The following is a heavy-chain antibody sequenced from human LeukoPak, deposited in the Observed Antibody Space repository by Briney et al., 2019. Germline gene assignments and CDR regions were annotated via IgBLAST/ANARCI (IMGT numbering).Heavy chain of an antibody. CDR2: IIPIFGTA. J-gene: IGHJ4*02. D-gene: IGHD2-2*01. CDR1: GGTFSGYA. V-gene: IGHV1-69*13. Sequence: SVKVSCKASGGTFSGYAISWVRQAPGQGLEWMGGIIPIFGTANYAQKFQGRVTITADESTSTAYMELSSLRSEDTAVYYCARALVPAAYSHFDCWGLGTLVTVSS. CDR3: ARALVPAAYSHFDC.